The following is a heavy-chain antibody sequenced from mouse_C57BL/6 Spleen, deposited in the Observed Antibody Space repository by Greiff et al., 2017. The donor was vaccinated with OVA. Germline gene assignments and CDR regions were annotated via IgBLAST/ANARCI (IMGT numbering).Heavy chain of an antibody. D-gene: IGHD2-2*01. CDR1: GYTFTDYN. CDR2: INPNNGGT. J-gene: IGHJ2*01. Sequence: EVQGVESGPELVKPGASVQMSCKASGYTFTDYNMHWVKQSHGKSLEWIGYINPNNGGTSYNQKFKGKATLTVNKSSSTAYMELRSLTSEDSAVYYCARWGTSIYYGYDYWGQGTTLTVSS. V-gene: IGHV1-22*01. CDR3: ARWGTSIYYGYDY.